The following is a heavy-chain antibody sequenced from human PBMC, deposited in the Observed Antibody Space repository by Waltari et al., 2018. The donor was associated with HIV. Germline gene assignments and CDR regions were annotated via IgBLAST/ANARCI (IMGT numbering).Heavy chain of an antibody. Sequence: QVQLVQSGAEVKKPGASVKVSCKASGYPFTTYDIHWARQATGQGLEWMGWMNPNSGNTAYAQNFQGRVTMTRNTSISTAYMELSSLRSEDTAVYYCARNSVATRYFDYWGQGTPVTVSS. CDR1: GYPFTTYD. J-gene: IGHJ4*02. CDR3: ARNSVATRYFDY. CDR2: MNPNSGNT. D-gene: IGHD5-12*01. V-gene: IGHV1-8*01.